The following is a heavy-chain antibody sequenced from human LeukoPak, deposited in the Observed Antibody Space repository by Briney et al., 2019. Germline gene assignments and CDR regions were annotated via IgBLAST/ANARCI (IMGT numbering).Heavy chain of an antibody. D-gene: IGHD3-22*01. V-gene: IGHV3-11*04. CDR3: ARVLHKRNYDSSTYYGY. CDR1: GFTFSDYY. CDR2: ISSSSSTI. J-gene: IGHJ4*02. Sequence: PGGSLRLSCAASGFTFSDYYMSCIRQAPGKGLEWVSYISSSSSTIYYADSVKGRFTISRDNAKNSLYLQMNSLRAEDTAVYYCARVLHKRNYDSSTYYGYWGQGALVTVSS.